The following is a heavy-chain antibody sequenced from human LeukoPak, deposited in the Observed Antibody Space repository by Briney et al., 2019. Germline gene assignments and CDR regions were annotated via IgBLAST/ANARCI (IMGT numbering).Heavy chain of an antibody. Sequence: AASVKVSCKASGYTFTGYYMHWVRQAPGQGLEWMGWINPNSGGTNYAQKFQGRVTMTRDTSISTAYMELSRLRSDDTAVYYCARGGGLYCSSTSCSFDYWGRGTLVTVSS. D-gene: IGHD2-2*01. CDR2: INPNSGGT. CDR3: ARGGGLYCSSTSCSFDY. V-gene: IGHV1-2*02. J-gene: IGHJ4*02. CDR1: GYTFTGYY.